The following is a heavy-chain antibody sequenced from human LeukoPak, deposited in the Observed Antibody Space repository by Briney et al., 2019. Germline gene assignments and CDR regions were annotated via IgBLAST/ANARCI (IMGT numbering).Heavy chain of an antibody. V-gene: IGHV3-30*18. CDR1: GFTFSSFG. J-gene: IGHJ4*02. CDR2: ISYDGSNQ. CDR3: AKGYYYDSSGYYQPFDH. Sequence: PGGTLRLSCAASGFTFSSFGIHWVRQAPGKGLEWVALISYDGSNQYYADSEKGRFTISRDNSKNTLYLQMNSLRAEDTAVYYCAKGYYYDSSGYYQPFDHWGQGTLVTVSS. D-gene: IGHD3-22*01.